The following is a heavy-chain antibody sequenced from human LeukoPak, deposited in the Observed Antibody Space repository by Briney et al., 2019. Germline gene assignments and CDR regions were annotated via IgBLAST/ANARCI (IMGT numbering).Heavy chain of an antibody. CDR2: IWYDGSEK. J-gene: IGHJ4*02. CDR3: ARDLSSGWSFDS. Sequence: GGSLRLSCAASGFIFRDHGMHWVRQAPGKGLEWVTFIWYDGSEKYYADSVRGRFTISRDNSKNTVNLQMNSLRTEDTALYYCARDLSSGWSFDSWGQGTLVTVSS. CDR1: GFIFRDHG. D-gene: IGHD6-19*01. V-gene: IGHV3-30*02.